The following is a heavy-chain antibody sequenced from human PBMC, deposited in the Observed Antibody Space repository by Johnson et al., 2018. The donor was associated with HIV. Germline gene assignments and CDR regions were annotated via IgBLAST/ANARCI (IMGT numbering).Heavy chain of an antibody. CDR3: ARSRKYACDI. V-gene: IGHV3-30*03. J-gene: IGHJ3*02. CDR2: ISYDGNNK. Sequence: QVQLVESGGGVVQPGRSLRLSCAVSGFTFSDYGMHWVRQAPGKGLEWVAVISYDGNNKYYAASVKGRFTVSRDNSKNTVYLQMNSLRAEDTAVYYCARSRKYACDIWGQGTMVTVSS. CDR1: GFTFSDYG.